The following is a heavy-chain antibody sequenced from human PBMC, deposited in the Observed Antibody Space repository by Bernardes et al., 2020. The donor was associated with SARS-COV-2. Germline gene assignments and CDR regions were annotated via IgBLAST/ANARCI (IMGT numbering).Heavy chain of an antibody. D-gene: IGHD4-17*01. Sequence: SETLSLTCTVSGGSISSSSYYWGWIRQPPGKGLEWIGYIYYSGSTNYNPSLKSRVTISVDTSKNQFSLKLSSVTAADTAVYYCARGPTVDGMDVWGQGTTVTVSS. J-gene: IGHJ6*02. V-gene: IGHV4-61*05. CDR3: ARGPTVDGMDV. CDR1: GGSISSSSYY. CDR2: IYYSGST.